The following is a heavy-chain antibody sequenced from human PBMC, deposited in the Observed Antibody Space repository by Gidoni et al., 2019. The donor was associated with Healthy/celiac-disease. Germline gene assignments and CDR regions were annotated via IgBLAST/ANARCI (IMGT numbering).Heavy chain of an antibody. Sequence: QVQLQQWGAGLLKPSETLSLTCAVYGGSFSGYYWSWIRQPPGKGLEWIGEINHSGSTNYNPSLKSRVTISVDTSKNQFSLKLSSVTAADTAVYYCARGRGSYTGLRYFDYWGQGTLVTVSS. CDR3: ARGRGSYTGLRYFDY. CDR2: INHSGST. V-gene: IGHV4-34*01. CDR1: GGSFSGYY. D-gene: IGHD1-26*01. J-gene: IGHJ4*02.